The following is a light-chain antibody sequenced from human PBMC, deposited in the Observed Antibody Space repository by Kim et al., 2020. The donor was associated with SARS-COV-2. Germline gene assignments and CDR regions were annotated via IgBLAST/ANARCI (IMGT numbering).Light chain of an antibody. CDR2: GAS. CDR1: QNITSSF. CDR3: QQYGSSPYT. V-gene: IGKV3-20*01. J-gene: IGKJ2*01. Sequence: EIVMTQSPATLSLSPGERATLSCRASQNITSSFLGWYQQKPGQAPRLLIYGASSRATGIPDRFSGSGSGTDFTLTISRLEPEDFAVYYCQQYGSSPYTFGQGTKLEI.